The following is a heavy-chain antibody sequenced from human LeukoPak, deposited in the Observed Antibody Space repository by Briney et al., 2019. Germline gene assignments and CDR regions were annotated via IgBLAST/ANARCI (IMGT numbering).Heavy chain of an antibody. D-gene: IGHD3-22*01. Sequence: SVKVSCKASGGTFSSYAISWMRQSPGQGLEWMGRIVPILGIANYAQKFQGRVTITADKSTSTAYMELSSLRSEDTAVYYCARAPPPYYYDSSGYYLNWFDPWGQGTLVTVSS. CDR2: IVPILGIA. V-gene: IGHV1-69*04. CDR1: GGTFSSYA. J-gene: IGHJ5*02. CDR3: ARAPPPYYYDSSGYYLNWFDP.